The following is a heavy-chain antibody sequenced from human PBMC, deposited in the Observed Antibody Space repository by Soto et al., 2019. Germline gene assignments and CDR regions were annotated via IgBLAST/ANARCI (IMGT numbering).Heavy chain of an antibody. J-gene: IGHJ3*01. CDR2: IAVGSGKT. Sequence: SVKGSCKASGFPFKSSTVEWVRQARGQGLEWIGWIAVGSGKTKYAHLIQDRVAITRDLSTSTAYLELSSLGSEDTAVYYCAARHCGGGSCYSHEEAFEAWGQGTVVTVSS. V-gene: IGHV1-58*01. CDR1: GFPFKSST. D-gene: IGHD2-15*01. CDR3: AARHCGGGSCYSHEEAFEA.